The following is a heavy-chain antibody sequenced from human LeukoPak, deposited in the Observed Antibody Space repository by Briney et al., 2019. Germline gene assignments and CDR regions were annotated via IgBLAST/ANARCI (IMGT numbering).Heavy chain of an antibody. J-gene: IGHJ6*02. CDR2: ISGSGDTT. CDR3: AKDRGYDFSYGMDV. CDR1: GIIFSSYG. Sequence: QPGGSLRLSCAASGIIFSSYGMSWVRQAPGKGLEWVSIISGSGDTTFYAESVKGRFAISRDNSKNTLYLQMNSLRVEDTAVYYCAKDRGYDFSYGMDVWGQGTTVTVSS. V-gene: IGHV3-23*01. D-gene: IGHD5-12*01.